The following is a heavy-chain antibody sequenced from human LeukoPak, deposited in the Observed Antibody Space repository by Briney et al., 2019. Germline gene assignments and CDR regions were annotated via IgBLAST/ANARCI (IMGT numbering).Heavy chain of an antibody. Sequence: PGGSLTLSCAASGFTFSNYWMSWIRQTPGKGLEWLSYISSSSSDTNYADSVKGRFTISRDNAKNSLYLQMNSLRAEDTAVYYCARGSRTIELGDDYWGQGTLVTVSS. CDR2: ISSSSSDT. D-gene: IGHD5-24*01. J-gene: IGHJ4*02. CDR1: GFTFSNYW. V-gene: IGHV3-11*06. CDR3: ARGSRTIELGDDY.